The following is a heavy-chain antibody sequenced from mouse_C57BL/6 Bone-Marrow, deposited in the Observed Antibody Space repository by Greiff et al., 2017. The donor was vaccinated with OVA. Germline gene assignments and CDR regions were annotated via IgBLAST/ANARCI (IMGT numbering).Heavy chain of an antibody. V-gene: IGHV1-69*01. CDR1: GYTFTSYW. D-gene: IGHD2-2*01. CDR3: ARGGIWFYFDY. CDR2: IDPSDSYT. J-gene: IGHJ2*01. Sequence: QVQLQQPGAELVMPGASVKLSCKASGYTFTSYWMHWVKQRPGQGLEWIGEIDPSDSYTNYNQKFKGKSTLTVDKSSSTAYMQLSSLTSEDSAVYYCARGGIWFYFDYWGQGTTLTVSS.